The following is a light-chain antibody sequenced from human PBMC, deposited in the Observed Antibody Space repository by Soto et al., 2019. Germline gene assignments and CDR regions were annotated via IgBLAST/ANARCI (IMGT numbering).Light chain of an antibody. Sequence: DIQMTRSPSTLSASVGDRVTITCRASQSISSWLAWYQQKSGKAPKLLIYDASSLESGVPSRFSGSGSGTEFTLTISSLQPDDFATYYCQQYDSYSPSFGQGTKVDIK. CDR1: QSISSW. J-gene: IGKJ2*01. CDR2: DAS. V-gene: IGKV1-5*01. CDR3: QQYDSYSPS.